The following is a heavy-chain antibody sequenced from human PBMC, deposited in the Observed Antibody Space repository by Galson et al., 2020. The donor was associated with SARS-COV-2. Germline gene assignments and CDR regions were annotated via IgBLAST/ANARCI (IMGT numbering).Heavy chain of an antibody. V-gene: IGHV3-30*18. CDR2: ISYDGSNK. CDR1: GFTFSSYG. Sequence: GGSLRLSCAASGFTFSSYGMHWVRQAPGKGLEWVAVISYDGSNKYYADSVKGRFTISRDNSKNTLYLQMNSLRAEDTAVYYCAKERPAGYSYGWNYYYGMDVWGQGTTVTVSS. CDR3: AKERPAGYSYGWNYYYGMDV. J-gene: IGHJ6*02. D-gene: IGHD5-18*01.